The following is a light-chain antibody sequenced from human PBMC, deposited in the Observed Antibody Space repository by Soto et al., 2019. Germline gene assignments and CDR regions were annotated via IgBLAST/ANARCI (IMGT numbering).Light chain of an antibody. V-gene: IGLV2-14*03. CDR2: DVS. J-gene: IGLJ1*01. CDR1: SSDVGGYND. Sequence: QSVLTQPASVSGSPGQSITISCTGTSSDVGGYNDVSWYQHHPGKAPKLMIYDVSNRPSGVSNRFSGSKSGNTASLTISGLQPEDEADYYCCSYTTSNTRQIVFGTGTKLTVL. CDR3: CSYTTSNTRQIV.